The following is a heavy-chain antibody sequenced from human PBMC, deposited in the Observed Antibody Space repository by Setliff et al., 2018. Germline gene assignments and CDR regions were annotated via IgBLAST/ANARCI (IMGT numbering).Heavy chain of an antibody. V-gene: IGHV1-24*01. CDR1: GYTLTELS. J-gene: IGHJ3*02. CDR3: ATNAGGNTIDAFDI. D-gene: IGHD2-15*01. Sequence: ASVKVSCKVSGYTLTELSMHWVRQAPGQGLEWMGGFDPEDGETIYAQKFQGRVTMTEDTSTDTAYMELSSLRSEDTAVYYCATNAGGNTIDAFDIWGQGTMVTV. CDR2: FDPEDGET.